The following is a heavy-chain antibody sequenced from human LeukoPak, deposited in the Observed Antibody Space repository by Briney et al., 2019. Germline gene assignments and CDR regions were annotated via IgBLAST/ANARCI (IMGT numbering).Heavy chain of an antibody. Sequence: GGSLRLSCAASGFTFSSYGMSWVRQAPGKGLEWVSAISGSGGSTYYADSVKGRFTISRDNSKNTLYLQMNSLRAEDTAVYYCARDPGVTGIDYWGQGTLVTVSS. CDR2: ISGSGGST. D-gene: IGHD3-10*01. V-gene: IGHV3-23*01. CDR1: GFTFSSYG. J-gene: IGHJ4*02. CDR3: ARDPGVTGIDY.